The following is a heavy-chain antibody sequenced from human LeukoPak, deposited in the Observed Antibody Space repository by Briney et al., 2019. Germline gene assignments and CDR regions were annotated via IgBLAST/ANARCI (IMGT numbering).Heavy chain of an antibody. Sequence: GGSLRLSCAASGFTFSSYAMSWVRQAPGKRLAWVSGISGSGGRTYYADSVKGRFTISRDNSKNTLYLQMSSLRAEDTAVYYCAKHKEDYGDSCLDDSWGQGALVTVSS. CDR2: ISGSGGRT. CDR3: AKHKEDYGDSCLDDS. D-gene: IGHD4-17*01. CDR1: GFTFSSYA. V-gene: IGHV3-23*01. J-gene: IGHJ5*01.